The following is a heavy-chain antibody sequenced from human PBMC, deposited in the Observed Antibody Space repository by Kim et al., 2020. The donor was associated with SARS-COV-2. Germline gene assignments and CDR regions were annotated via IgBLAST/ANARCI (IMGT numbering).Heavy chain of an antibody. CDR1: GFTFSTYW. D-gene: IGHD5-12*01. J-gene: IGHJ4*02. CDR2: IKQDGSEK. V-gene: IGHV3-7*01. CDR3: AREVRGYSGYDMGVYDY. Sequence: GGSLRLSCAASGFTFSTYWMTWVRQAPGKGLEWVANIKQDGSEKYYVDSVQGRFTISRDNAKNSVYLQMNSLRAEDTAVYYCAREVRGYSGYDMGVYDYWGQGTLVTVSS.